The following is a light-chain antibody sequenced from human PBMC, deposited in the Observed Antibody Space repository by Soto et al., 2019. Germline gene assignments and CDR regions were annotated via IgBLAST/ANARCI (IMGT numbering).Light chain of an antibody. V-gene: IGKV3-11*01. CDR1: QSVSSY. CDR2: DAS. J-gene: IGKJ2*01. Sequence: EIVLTQYPATLSLSPGERATLSCRDSQSVSSYLAWYQQKPGQAPRLLIYDASNRATGIPARFSGSGSGTDFTLTISSLEPEDFAVYYCQQRSNWPRTFGQGTKLEIK. CDR3: QQRSNWPRT.